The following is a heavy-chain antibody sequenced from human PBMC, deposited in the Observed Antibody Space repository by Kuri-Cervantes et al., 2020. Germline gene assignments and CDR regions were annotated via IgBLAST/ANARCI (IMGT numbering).Heavy chain of an antibody. J-gene: IGHJ4*02. CDR2: ISGSGGST. CDR3: ARGGGGFGGFPSYFDY. D-gene: IGHD3-10*01. Sequence: GESLKISCAASGFTFSSYAMSWVRQAPGKGLEWVSAISGSGGSTYYAESVKGRFTISRDNSKNTLYLQMNSMRADDTAVYYCARGGGGFGGFPSYFDYWGQGTLVTVSS. CDR1: GFTFSSYA. V-gene: IGHV3-23*01.